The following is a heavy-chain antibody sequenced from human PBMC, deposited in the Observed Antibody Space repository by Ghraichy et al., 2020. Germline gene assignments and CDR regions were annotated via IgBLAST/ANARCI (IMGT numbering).Heavy chain of an antibody. CDR3: AKDDVKWGSYYYGMDV. J-gene: IGHJ6*02. Sequence: GESLRLSCEASGITFSSYVMSWVRQAPGKGLEWVSGITDSGGNTFYADSVKGRFTISRDNSKNTLYLQMNSLRDEDTAVYYCAKDDVKWGSYYYGMDVWGQGTTVTVSS. V-gene: IGHV3-23*01. CDR1: GITFSSYV. D-gene: IGHD2-15*01. CDR2: ITDSGGNT.